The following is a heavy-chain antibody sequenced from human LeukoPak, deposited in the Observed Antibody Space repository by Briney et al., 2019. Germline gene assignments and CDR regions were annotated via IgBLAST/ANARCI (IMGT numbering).Heavy chain of an antibody. D-gene: IGHD2-15*01. Sequence: GGSLRLSCAASGFIFSSYNMNWVRQAPGKGLEWVSSISSSSGHIYYADVVKGRFIISRDNAKNSLYLQMNSLRAEDTAVYYCAREDCTGGSCYTGRWGQGTLVTVSS. J-gene: IGHJ4*02. CDR3: AREDCTGGSCYTGR. V-gene: IGHV3-21*01. CDR2: ISSSSGHI. CDR1: GFIFSSYN.